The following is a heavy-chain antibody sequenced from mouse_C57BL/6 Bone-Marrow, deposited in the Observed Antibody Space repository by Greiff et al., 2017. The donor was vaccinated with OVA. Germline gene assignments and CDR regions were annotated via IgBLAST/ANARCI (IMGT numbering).Heavy chain of an antibody. D-gene: IGHD1-1*01. Sequence: EVQLQQSGPELVKPGASVKISCKASGYTFTDYYMNWVKQSHGKSLEWIGDINPNNGGTSYNQKFKGKATLTVDKSSSTAYMELRSLTSEDSAVHYCAREAYYYGSSYGWYFDVWGTGTTVTVSS. CDR1: GYTFTDYY. CDR2: INPNNGGT. V-gene: IGHV1-26*01. J-gene: IGHJ1*03. CDR3: AREAYYYGSSYGWYFDV.